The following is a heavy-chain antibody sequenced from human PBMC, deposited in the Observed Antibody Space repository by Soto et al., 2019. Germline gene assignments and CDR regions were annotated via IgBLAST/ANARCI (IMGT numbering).Heavy chain of an antibody. V-gene: IGHV1-2*02. CDR3: ARRRMGSSWYYNWFDP. CDR2: INPNSGGT. D-gene: IGHD6-13*01. Sequence: QVQLVQSGAEVKKPGASVKVSCKASGYTFTGYYMHWVRQAPGQGLEWMGWINPNSGGTNYAQKFQGRVTMTRDTSLRTAYMELSRLRSDDTAVYYCARRRMGSSWYYNWFDPWGQGTLVTVSS. J-gene: IGHJ5*02. CDR1: GYTFTGYY.